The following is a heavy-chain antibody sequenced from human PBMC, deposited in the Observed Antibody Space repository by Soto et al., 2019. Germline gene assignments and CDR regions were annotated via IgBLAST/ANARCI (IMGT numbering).Heavy chain of an antibody. CDR1: GFTVSNNY. J-gene: IGHJ4*02. V-gene: IGHV3-53*01. CDR2: IYSGGYT. CDR3: APHPGGGGY. D-gene: IGHD3-10*01. Sequence: EVQLVESGGGLIQPGGSLRLSCAVSGFTVSNNYMSWVRQAPGKGLEGVSVIYSGGYTAYGDSVKGRFTISRDNSKNPQILQKNGRGADPRPVYSCAPHPGGGGYWGQGTLVTVSS.